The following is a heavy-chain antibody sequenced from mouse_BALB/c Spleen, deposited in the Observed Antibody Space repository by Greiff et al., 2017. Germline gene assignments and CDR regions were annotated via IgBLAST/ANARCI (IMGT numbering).Heavy chain of an antibody. J-gene: IGHJ1*01. Sequence: EVQLQQSGPSLVKPSQTLSLTCSVTGDSITSGYWNWIRKFPGNKLEYMGYISYSGSTYYNPSLKSRISITRDTSKNQYYLQLNSVTTEDTATYYCARSGVYYDYEGYFDVWGAGTTVTVSS. D-gene: IGHD2-4*01. V-gene: IGHV3-8*02. CDR3: ARSGVYYDYEGYFDV. CDR2: ISYSGST. CDR1: GDSITSGY.